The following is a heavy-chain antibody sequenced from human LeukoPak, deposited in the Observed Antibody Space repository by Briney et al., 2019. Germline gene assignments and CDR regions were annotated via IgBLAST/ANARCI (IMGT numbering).Heavy chain of an antibody. CDR1: GLTVSSHY. V-gene: IGHV3-66*01. CDR3: ARDRGSSRWYGALDY. CDR2: IYSGGST. J-gene: IGHJ4*02. Sequence: GGSLRLSCAASGLTVSSHYMSWVRQAPGKGLEWVSVIYSGGSTYYADSVKGRFTISRDNSKNTLYLQMNSLRAEDTAVYYCARDRGSSRWYGALDYWGQGTLVTVSS. D-gene: IGHD6-13*01.